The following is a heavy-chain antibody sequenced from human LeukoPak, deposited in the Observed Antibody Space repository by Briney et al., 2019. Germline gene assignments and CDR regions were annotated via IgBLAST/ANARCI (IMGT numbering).Heavy chain of an antibody. CDR3: ASRTGVY. D-gene: IGHD1-14*01. CDR1: RFTLSSYW. CDR2: INTDGSST. Sequence: GGSLRLSCAASRFTLSSYWMHWVRQAPGKGLVWVSRINTDGSSTNYADSVKGRFTISRDNAMNTLYLQMNNLRAEDTAVYYCASRTGVYWGQGTLVTVSS. J-gene: IGHJ4*02. V-gene: IGHV3-74*01.